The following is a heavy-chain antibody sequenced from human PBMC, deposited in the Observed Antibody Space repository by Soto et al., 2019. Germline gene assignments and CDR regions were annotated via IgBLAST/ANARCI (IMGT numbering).Heavy chain of an antibody. CDR2: IIPIFGTA. J-gene: IGHJ3*02. Sequence: ASVKFPCKASGGTFSSYAISWVRQAPGQGLEWMGGIIPIFGTANYAQRFQGRVTITADESTSTAYMELSSLRSEDTAVYYCARSRTPAMIVVVIEVRGAFDIWGQGTMVTVSS. V-gene: IGHV1-69*01. CDR3: ARSRTPAMIVVVIEVRGAFDI. CDR1: GGTFSSYA. D-gene: IGHD3-22*01.